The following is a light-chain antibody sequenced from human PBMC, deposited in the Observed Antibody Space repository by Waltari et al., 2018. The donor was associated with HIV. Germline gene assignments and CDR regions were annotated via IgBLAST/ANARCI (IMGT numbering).Light chain of an antibody. Sequence: QSVLTQPPSVSAAPGQRVNISCSGGSSNLGNNFVCWYQQSSGLPPRLLIYDNNKRPLGIPGRFSASKSGTSASLGIIGLQAEDEGDYYCGTWDGRLSAGVFGSGTHVIVL. CDR3: GTWDGRLSAGV. J-gene: IGLJ1*01. CDR2: DNN. CDR1: SSNLGNNF. V-gene: IGLV1-51*01.